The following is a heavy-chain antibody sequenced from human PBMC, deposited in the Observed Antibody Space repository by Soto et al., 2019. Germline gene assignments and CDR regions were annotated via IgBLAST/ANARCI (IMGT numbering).Heavy chain of an antibody. V-gene: IGHV4-31*03. CDR3: ARGAYYDYIWGSSLFDY. J-gene: IGHJ4*02. D-gene: IGHD3-16*01. Sequence: QVQLQESGPRLVKPSQTLSLTCTVSGGSISSGGYYWSWIRQHPGKGLEWIGYIYYSGSTYYNPSLKSRVTISVDTSKNQFSLKLSSVTAADTAVYYCARGAYYDYIWGSSLFDYWGQGTLVTVSS. CDR2: IYYSGST. CDR1: GGSISSGGYY.